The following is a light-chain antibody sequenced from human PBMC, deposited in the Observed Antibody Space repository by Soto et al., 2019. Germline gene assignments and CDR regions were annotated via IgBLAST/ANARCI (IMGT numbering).Light chain of an antibody. CDR2: GAS. V-gene: IGKV3-20*01. Sequence: EIVLTQSPGTLSLSPGERATLSCRASESVTSDYLAWYQQKPGQAPRLLISGASGRTTGIPDRFSGSGSGTDFILTISRLEPEDCAVHYCQQYGRSPLTFGGGTKVDI. J-gene: IGKJ4*01. CDR3: QQYGRSPLT. CDR1: ESVTSDY.